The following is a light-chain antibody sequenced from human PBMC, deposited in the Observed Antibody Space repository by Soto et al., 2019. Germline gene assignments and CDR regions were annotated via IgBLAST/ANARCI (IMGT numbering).Light chain of an antibody. J-gene: IGKJ2*01. CDR1: QSVRSN. CDR2: GAS. CDR3: QQYNNWPLYT. V-gene: IGKV3-15*01. Sequence: EIVMTQSPATLSVSPGERATLSCRASQSVRSNLAWYQQKPGQAPRLLMYGASTRATGIPARFSGSGSGTEFTPTISSLQSEDFAVYYCQQYNNWPLYTFGQGTKLEIK.